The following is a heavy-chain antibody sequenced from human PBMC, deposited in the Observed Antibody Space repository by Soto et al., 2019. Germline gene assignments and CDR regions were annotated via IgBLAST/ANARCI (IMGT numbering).Heavy chain of an antibody. CDR1: GDSVTSHY. CDR2: INHSGST. CDR3: ARGSRRYNWNYKYTIGAFDI. J-gene: IGHJ3*02. Sequence: SETLSLTCSFAGDSVTSHYLTWIRPSPEKGLEWIGEINHSGSTNYNPSLKSRVTISVDTPKNQFSLKLSSVTAADTAVYYCARGSRRYNWNYKYTIGAFDIWGQRTMVTVSS. D-gene: IGHD1-7*01. V-gene: IGHV4-34*01.